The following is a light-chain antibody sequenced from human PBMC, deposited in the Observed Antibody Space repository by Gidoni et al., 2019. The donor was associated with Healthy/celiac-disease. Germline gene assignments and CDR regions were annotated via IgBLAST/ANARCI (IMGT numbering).Light chain of an antibody. CDR2: QDS. V-gene: IGLV3-1*01. Sequence: SYELTQPPSVSVSPGQTASITCSGDKLWDKYACWYQQKPGQSPVLVIYQDSKRPSGIPERFSGSNSGNTATLTISGTQAMDEADYYCQAWDSSTASVFGTGTKVTVL. CDR1: KLWDKY. J-gene: IGLJ1*01. CDR3: QAWDSSTASV.